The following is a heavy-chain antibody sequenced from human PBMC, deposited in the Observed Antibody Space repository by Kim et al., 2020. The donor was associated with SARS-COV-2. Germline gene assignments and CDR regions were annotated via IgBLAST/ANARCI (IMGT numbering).Heavy chain of an antibody. V-gene: IGHV4-59*08. CDR3: ARQRGREYFALDY. D-gene: IGHD2-15*01. J-gene: IGHJ4*02. Sequence: NYNPTLKSRVALSVEQSKNHFSLKLSPVTAAETAVYYWARQRGREYFALDYWGQGTLVTVSS.